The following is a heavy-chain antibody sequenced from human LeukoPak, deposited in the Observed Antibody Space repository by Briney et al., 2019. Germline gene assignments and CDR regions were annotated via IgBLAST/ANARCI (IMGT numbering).Heavy chain of an antibody. D-gene: IGHD1-14*01. V-gene: IGHV3-30-3*01. CDR2: ISYDGSNK. CDR3: ARAKESVPNRSDYYGMDV. CDR1: GFTFSSYA. Sequence: PGRSLRLSCAASGFTFSSYAMHWVRQAPGKGLECVAVISYDGSNKYYADSVKGRFTISRDNSKNTLYLQMNSLRAEDTAVYYCARAKESVPNRSDYYGMDVWGQGTTVTVSS. J-gene: IGHJ6*02.